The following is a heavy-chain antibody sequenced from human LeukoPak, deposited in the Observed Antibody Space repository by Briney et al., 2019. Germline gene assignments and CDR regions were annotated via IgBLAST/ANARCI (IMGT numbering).Heavy chain of an antibody. J-gene: IGHJ5*02. CDR1: GYTFTTYA. CDR3: ARAPYDILTGYSLNWFDP. D-gene: IGHD3-9*01. V-gene: IGHV1-3*01. Sequence: ASVKVSCKASGYTFTTYAMHWVRQAPGQRLEWMGWINGDNGKIKYSQKFQGRITITRDTSAYTAHMELRSLSSADTAVYFCARAPYDILTGYSLNWFDPWGQGPLVTVSS. CDR2: INGDNGKI.